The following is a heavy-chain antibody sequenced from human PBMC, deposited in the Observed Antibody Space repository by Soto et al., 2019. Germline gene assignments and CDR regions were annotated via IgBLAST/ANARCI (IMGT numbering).Heavy chain of an antibody. CDR1: GGSISSGGYY. Sequence: QVQLQELGPGLVKPSQTLSLTCTVSGGSISSGGYYWSWIRQHPGKGLEWIGYIYYSGSTYYNPSLKSRLTISVDTSKKQFSLKLSSVTAADTAVYYCARVLWFGESRRGMDVWGQGTTVTVSS. V-gene: IGHV4-31*03. CDR2: IYYSGST. D-gene: IGHD3-10*01. J-gene: IGHJ6*02. CDR3: ARVLWFGESRRGMDV.